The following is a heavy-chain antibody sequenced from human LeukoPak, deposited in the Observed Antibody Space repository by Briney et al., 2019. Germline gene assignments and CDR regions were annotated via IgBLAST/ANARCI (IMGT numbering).Heavy chain of an antibody. V-gene: IGHV3-20*04. CDR2: INWNGGTT. CDR1: AVNFDDYA. J-gene: IGHJ6*03. Sequence: PGGSLTLTSEASAVNFDDYAMGWVRQAPGKGLEWVAGINWNGGTTIYADSVKGGFTISRDNATTSLYLQMNSLIADDAALYYCARNRYYYDSSGSSPLYLSCYYMHVWGKGPTDTVSS. CDR3: ARNRYYYDSSGSSPLYLSCYYMHV. D-gene: IGHD3-22*01.